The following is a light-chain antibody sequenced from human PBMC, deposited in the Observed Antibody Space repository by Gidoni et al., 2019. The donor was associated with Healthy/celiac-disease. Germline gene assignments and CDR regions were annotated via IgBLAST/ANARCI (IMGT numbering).Light chain of an antibody. V-gene: IGLV3-1*01. J-gene: IGLJ2*01. CDR2: QDS. CDR3: PALDSSTVV. CDR1: KLGDKY. Sequence: SYELTQPPSVSVSPGQTASITCSGDKLGDKYACWYQQKPGQSPVLVIYQDSKRPSGIPERFSGSNSGNTATLTLSGTQAMDEADYYCPALDSSTVVFGGGTKLTVL.